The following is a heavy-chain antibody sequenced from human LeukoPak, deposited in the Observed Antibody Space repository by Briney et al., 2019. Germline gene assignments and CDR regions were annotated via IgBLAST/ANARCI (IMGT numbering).Heavy chain of an antibody. J-gene: IGHJ4*02. Sequence: SETLSLTCAVSGGSISSGSYYWSWIRQPAGKGLEWIGRIYTSGSTNYNPSLKSRVTISVDTSKNQFSLKLSSVTAADTAVYYCAMTALGDYWGQGTLVTVSS. CDR3: AMTALGDY. CDR2: IYTSGST. V-gene: IGHV4-61*02. D-gene: IGHD5-18*01. CDR1: GGSISSGSYY.